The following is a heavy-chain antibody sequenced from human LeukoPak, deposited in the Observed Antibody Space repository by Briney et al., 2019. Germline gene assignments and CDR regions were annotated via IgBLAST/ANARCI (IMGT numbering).Heavy chain of an antibody. CDR2: IDHSGTA. V-gene: IGHV4-59*01. Sequence: SETLSLTCSVTGGSISDYYWSWIRQPPGKGLEWIGYIDHSGTANYNPSPRSRVTISVDTSQNQFSLKLTAVTAADTAMYYCARGNVGYYNAMDVWGQGTTAIVSS. D-gene: IGHD2-15*01. CDR3: ARGNVGYYNAMDV. J-gene: IGHJ6*02. CDR1: GGSISDYY.